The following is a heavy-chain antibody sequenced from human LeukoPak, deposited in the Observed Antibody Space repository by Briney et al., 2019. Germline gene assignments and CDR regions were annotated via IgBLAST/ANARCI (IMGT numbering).Heavy chain of an antibody. V-gene: IGHV4-59*01. CDR3: ARGFDLYGAFDI. Sequence: SETLSLTCTVSGGSISSYYWSWLRQPPGKGLEWIGYIYNSGSTNYNASLKSRVTISVDTSKNQISLKLSSVTAADPAVYYCARGFDLYGAFDIGGQGTMVTVSS. CDR2: IYNSGST. J-gene: IGHJ3*02. D-gene: IGHD2-2*02. CDR1: GGSISSYY.